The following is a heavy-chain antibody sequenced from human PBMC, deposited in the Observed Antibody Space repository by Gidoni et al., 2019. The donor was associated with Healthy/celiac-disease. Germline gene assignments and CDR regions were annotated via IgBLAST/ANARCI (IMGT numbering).Heavy chain of an antibody. CDR3: ARAGGNLYGSGSVPLYFDY. Sequence: QLQLQESGSGLVKPSQTLSLTCAVSGGSINTSGHSWSWIRQPPGKGLEWIGYIYQSENTYYNPSLKSRVTMSVDRSRNQFSLKLSSVTAADTAVYYCARAGGNLYGSGSVPLYFDYWGQGTLVTVSS. CDR2: IYQSENT. D-gene: IGHD3-10*01. CDR1: GGSINTSGHS. V-gene: IGHV4-30-2*01. J-gene: IGHJ4*02.